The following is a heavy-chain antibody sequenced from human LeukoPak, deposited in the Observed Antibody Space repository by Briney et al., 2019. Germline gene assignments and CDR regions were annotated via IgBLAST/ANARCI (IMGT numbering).Heavy chain of an antibody. CDR2: ISSSSSYS. CDR1: GFTFSDYY. D-gene: IGHD3-22*01. J-gene: IGHJ4*02. CDR3: ARRSGINYYDSSGYYSDY. V-gene: IGHV3-11*03. Sequence: PGGSLRLSCAASGFTFSDYYMSWIRQGPGKGLEWVSYISSSSSYSNYADSVKGRFTISRDNAKKSLYLQMSSLRAEDTAVYYCARRSGINYYDSSGYYSDYWGQGTLVTVSS.